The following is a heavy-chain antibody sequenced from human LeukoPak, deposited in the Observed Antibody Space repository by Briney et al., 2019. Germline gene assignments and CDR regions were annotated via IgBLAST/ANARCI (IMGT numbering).Heavy chain of an antibody. D-gene: IGHD4-17*01. Sequence: PGGSLRLSCAASGYTFSSYGMHWVRQAPGKGLEWVAVILYDGSNKFYADSVKGRFTISRDNSKNTLYLQMNSLRAEDTAVYYCVRVLTVTFDSWGQGTLVTVSS. CDR3: VRVLTVTFDS. V-gene: IGHV3-30*03. J-gene: IGHJ4*02. CDR1: GYTFSSYG. CDR2: ILYDGSNK.